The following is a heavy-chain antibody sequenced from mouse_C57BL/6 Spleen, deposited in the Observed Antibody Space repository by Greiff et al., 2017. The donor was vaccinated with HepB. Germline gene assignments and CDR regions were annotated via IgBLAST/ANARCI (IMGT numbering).Heavy chain of an antibody. J-gene: IGHJ4*01. CDR1: GYAFTNYL. CDR3: ERTYYAMDY. V-gene: IGHV1-54*01. CDR2: INPGSGGT. Sequence: QVQLKQSGAELVRPGTSVKVSCKASGYAFTNYLIEWVKQRPGQGLEWIGVINPGSGGTNYNEKFKGKATLTADKSSSTAYMQLSSLTSEDSAVYFCERTYYAMDYWGQGTSVTVSS.